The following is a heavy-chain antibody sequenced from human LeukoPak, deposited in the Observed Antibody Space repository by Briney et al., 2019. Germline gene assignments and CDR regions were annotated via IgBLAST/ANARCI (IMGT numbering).Heavy chain of an antibody. CDR1: GFTFSSYW. Sequence: GGSLRLSCAASGFTFSSYWMHWVRQAPGKGLVWVSRINSDGSSTSYADSVKGRFTISRDNAKNTLYLQMNSLRAEDTAVYYCAIDSGYSYGGPQYYFDYWGQGTLVTVSS. CDR3: AIDSGYSYGGPQYYFDY. J-gene: IGHJ4*02. D-gene: IGHD5-18*01. CDR2: INSDGSST. V-gene: IGHV3-74*01.